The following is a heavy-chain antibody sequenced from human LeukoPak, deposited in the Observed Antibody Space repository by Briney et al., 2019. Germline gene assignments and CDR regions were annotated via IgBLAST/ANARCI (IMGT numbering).Heavy chain of an antibody. CDR1: GGSISSGGYY. CDR2: IYYSGST. CDR3: ARGGSYHLPGDY. D-gene: IGHD1-26*01. J-gene: IGHJ4*02. Sequence: PSETLSLTCTVSGGSISSGGYYWSWIRQHPGKGLEWIGYIYYSGSTYYNPSLKSRVTISVDTSKNQFSLKLSSVTAADTAVYYCARGGSYHLPGDYWGQGTLVTVSS. V-gene: IGHV4-31*03.